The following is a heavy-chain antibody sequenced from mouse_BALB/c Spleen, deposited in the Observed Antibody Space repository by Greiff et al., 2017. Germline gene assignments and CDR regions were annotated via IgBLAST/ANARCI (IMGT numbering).Heavy chain of an antibody. V-gene: IGHV1-80*01. CDR3: ARSGTTAYYAMDY. CDR2: IYPGDGDT. Sequence: VHLVESGAELVRPGSSVKISCKASGYAFSSYWMNWVKQRPGQGLEWIGQIYPGDGDTNYNGKFKGKATLTADKSSSTAYMQLSSLTSEDSAVYFCARSGTTAYYAMDYWGQGTSVTVSS. CDR1: GYAFSSYW. D-gene: IGHD1-2*01. J-gene: IGHJ4*01.